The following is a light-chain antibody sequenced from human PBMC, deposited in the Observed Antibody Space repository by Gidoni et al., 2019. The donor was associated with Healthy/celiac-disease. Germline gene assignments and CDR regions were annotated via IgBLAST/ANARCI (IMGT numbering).Light chain of an antibody. V-gene: IGLV3-21*02. Sequence: SYVLTQPPSVSVAPGQTARLTCGGNNSGSKSVHCYQQQPGQAPGLVVYDDSDRPSGIPERFSGSNSGNTATLTISRVEAGDEADYYCQVWDSSSDHPWVFGGGTKLTVL. J-gene: IGLJ3*02. CDR3: QVWDSSSDHPWV. CDR2: DDS. CDR1: NSGSKS.